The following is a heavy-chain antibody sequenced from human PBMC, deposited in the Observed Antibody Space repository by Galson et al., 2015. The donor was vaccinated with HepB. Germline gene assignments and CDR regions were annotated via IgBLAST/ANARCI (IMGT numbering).Heavy chain of an antibody. J-gene: IGHJ4*02. CDR1: GGSISSSSYY. V-gene: IGHV4-39*01. CDR2: TYYSGST. D-gene: IGHD6-13*01. CDR3: ARRAAGMYYFDY. Sequence: LSLTCTVSGGSISSSSYYWGWIRQPPGKGLEWIGSTYYSGSTYYNPSLKSRVTISVDTSKNQFSLKLSSVTAADTAVYYCARRAAGMYYFDYWGQGTLVTVSS.